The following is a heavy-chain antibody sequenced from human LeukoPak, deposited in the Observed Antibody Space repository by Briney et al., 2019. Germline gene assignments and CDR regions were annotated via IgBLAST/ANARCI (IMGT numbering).Heavy chain of an antibody. J-gene: IGHJ4*02. D-gene: IGHD3-10*01. V-gene: IGHV4-31*03. CDR3: ARFERGYYGSGSYPYCFDY. CDR1: GGSISSGGYY. CDR2: IYYSGST. Sequence: SQTLSLTCTVSGGSISSGGYYWSWIRQHPGKGLEWIGYIYYSGSTYYNPSLKSRVTISVDTSKNQFSLKLSSVTAADTAVYYCARFERGYYGSGSYPYCFDYWGQGTLVIVSS.